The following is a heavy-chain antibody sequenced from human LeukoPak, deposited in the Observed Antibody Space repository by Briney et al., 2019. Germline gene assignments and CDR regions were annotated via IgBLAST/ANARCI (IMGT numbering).Heavy chain of an antibody. V-gene: IGHV4-34*01. CDR3: ARGVDYYGV. Sequence: SETLSLTCAVYGGSFSGYYWNWIRQPPGKGLEWIGEINHSGRTNYNPSLKSRVTMSVDTSKKQFSLKLSSVTAADTVVYYCARGVDYYGVWGQGTLVTVSS. CDR2: INHSGRT. J-gene: IGHJ4*02. CDR1: GGSFSGYY. D-gene: IGHD3-10*01.